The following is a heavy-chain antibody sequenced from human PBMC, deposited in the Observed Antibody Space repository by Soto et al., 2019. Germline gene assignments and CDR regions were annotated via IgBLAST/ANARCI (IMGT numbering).Heavy chain of an antibody. V-gene: IGHV2-5*02. J-gene: IGHJ4*02. D-gene: IGHD1-26*01. Sequence: SGPTLVNPTQTLTLTCSFSGFSLSTSEVGVGWVRQPPGKALEWLAVIYWGDDKRYSPALKGRLTITKDTSKSQVVLPLTNVDPVDTATYYCARLTELYIVFDYWGQGALVTVAS. CDR2: IYWGDDK. CDR1: GFSLSTSEVG. CDR3: ARLTELYIVFDY.